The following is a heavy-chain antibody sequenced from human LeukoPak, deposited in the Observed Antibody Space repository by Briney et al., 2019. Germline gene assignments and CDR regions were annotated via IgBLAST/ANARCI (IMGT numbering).Heavy chain of an antibody. CDR1: GFTFSSYS. D-gene: IGHD6-19*01. Sequence: GGSLRLSCAASGFTFSSYSMNWVRQAPGKGLEWVSSISSSSSYIYYADSVKGRFTISRDNAKNSLHLQMNSLRAEDTAVYYCARDHSSIAVAGTVLYYWGQGTLVTVSS. CDR2: ISSSSSYI. J-gene: IGHJ4*02. V-gene: IGHV3-21*01. CDR3: ARDHSSIAVAGTVLYY.